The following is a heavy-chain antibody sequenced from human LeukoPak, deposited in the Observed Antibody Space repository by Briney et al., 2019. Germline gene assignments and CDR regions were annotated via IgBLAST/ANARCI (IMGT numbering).Heavy chain of an antibody. J-gene: IGHJ3*02. Sequence: SVKVSCKASGGTFSSYAISWVRQAPGQGLEWMGRIIPILGIANYAQKFQGRVTITTDESTSTAYMELSSLRSEDTAVYYCAREPGGASDAFDIWGQGTMVTVSS. CDR3: AREPGGASDAFDI. V-gene: IGHV1-69*04. D-gene: IGHD1-26*01. CDR1: GGTFSSYA. CDR2: IIPILGIA.